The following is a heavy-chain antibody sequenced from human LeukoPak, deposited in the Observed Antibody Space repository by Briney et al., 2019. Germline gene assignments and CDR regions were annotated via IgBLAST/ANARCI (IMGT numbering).Heavy chain of an antibody. CDR3: AKDMDTAMVLDYYYGMDV. J-gene: IGHJ6*02. V-gene: IGHV3-43*01. CDR2: FRWDGGRT. D-gene: IGHD5-18*01. CDR1: GFTFDDYT. Sequence: ARSLRLSCAASGFTFDDYTMHWVRQAPGKGREWVSLFRWDGGRTYYADSVKGRCNISRDNSKNSLYLQMNSLRTEDTALYYCAKDMDTAMVLDYYYGMDVWGQGTTVTVSS.